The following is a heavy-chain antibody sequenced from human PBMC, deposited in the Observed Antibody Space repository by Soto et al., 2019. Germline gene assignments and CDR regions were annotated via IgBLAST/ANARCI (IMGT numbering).Heavy chain of an antibody. CDR3: AKDGPLYSYAHPHFDY. Sequence: PGRSLRLSCAASGFTFSSYGMDWVRQAPGKGLEWVAVISYDGSNKYYADSVKGRFTISRDNSKNTLYLQMNSLRAEDTAVYYCAKDGPLYSYAHPHFDYWGQGTLVTVSS. CDR2: ISYDGSNK. CDR1: GFTFSSYG. V-gene: IGHV3-30*18. D-gene: IGHD5-18*01. J-gene: IGHJ4*02.